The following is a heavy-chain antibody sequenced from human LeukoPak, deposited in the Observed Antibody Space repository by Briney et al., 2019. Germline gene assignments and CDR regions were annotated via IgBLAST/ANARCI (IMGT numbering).Heavy chain of an antibody. CDR3: AKELKGITGTVDY. Sequence: GGSLRLSCVASGFTFSSYSMTWVRQAPGKGLEWVSSISTSSHYIYYVDSMKGRFTISRDNAKNSLYLQMNSLRAEDTAVYYCAKELKGITGTVDYWGQGTLVTVSS. V-gene: IGHV3-21*01. CDR2: ISTSSHYI. D-gene: IGHD1-20*01. J-gene: IGHJ4*02. CDR1: GFTFSSYS.